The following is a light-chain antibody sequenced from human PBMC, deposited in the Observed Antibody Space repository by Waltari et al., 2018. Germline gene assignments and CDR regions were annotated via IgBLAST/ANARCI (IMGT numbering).Light chain of an antibody. CDR3: QQYSTSSPT. CDR2: GVS. J-gene: IGKJ4*01. V-gene: IGKV3-20*01. Sequence: EIVLTQSPGTLSLSPGESATFSCRASQSSTSLYLAWYKQKSGQAPRLLMYGVSTRATGVPDRFSGRGAGTDFTLTISRPEPEDFAVYYCQQYSTSSPTFDGGTNVEIK. CDR1: QSSTSLY.